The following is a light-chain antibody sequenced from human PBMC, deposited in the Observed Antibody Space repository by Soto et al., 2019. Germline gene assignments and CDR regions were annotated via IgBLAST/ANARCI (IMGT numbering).Light chain of an antibody. Sequence: QSALTQPASVSGSPGQSITISCTGTNSDVGSYDLVSWYQQQPGKAPKLMIYEGSKRPSGVSNRFSGSKSGNTASLTSSGLQAEDEADYYCCSYARSSTFADMVFGGGTKLTVL. CDR2: EGS. CDR3: CSYARSSTFADMV. V-gene: IGLV2-23*03. J-gene: IGLJ2*01. CDR1: NSDVGSYDL.